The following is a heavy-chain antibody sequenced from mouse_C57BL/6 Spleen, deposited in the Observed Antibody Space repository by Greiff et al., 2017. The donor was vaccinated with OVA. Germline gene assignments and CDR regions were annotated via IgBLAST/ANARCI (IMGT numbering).Heavy chain of an antibody. V-gene: IGHV1-69*01. Sequence: QVQLQQSGAELVMPGASVKLSCKASGYTFTSYWMHWVKQRPGQGLEWIGEIDPSDSYTNYNQKIKGKSTLTVDKSSSTAYMQLSSLTSEDSAVYYCARYSTYWYVDVWGTGTTVTVSS. J-gene: IGHJ1*03. D-gene: IGHD2-5*01. CDR1: GYTFTSYW. CDR2: IDPSDSYT. CDR3: ARYSTYWYVDV.